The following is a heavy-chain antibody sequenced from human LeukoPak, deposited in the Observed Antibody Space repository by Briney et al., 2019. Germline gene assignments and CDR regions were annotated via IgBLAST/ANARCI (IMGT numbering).Heavy chain of an antibody. CDR2: IYYSGRT. J-gene: IGHJ4*02. D-gene: IGHD6-13*01. Sequence: SETLSLTCTASGGSISSSSYYWGWIRQPPGKEREWIGSIYYSGRTYYNPSLKSRVTISVDTSKNQFSLKLSSVTAADTAVYYCARQEGIARGFFDYWGQGTLVTVSS. CDR3: ARQEGIARGFFDY. CDR1: GGSISSSSYY. V-gene: IGHV4-39*01.